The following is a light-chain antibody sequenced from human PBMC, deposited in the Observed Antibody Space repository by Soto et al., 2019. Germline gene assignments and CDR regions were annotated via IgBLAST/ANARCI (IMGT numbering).Light chain of an antibody. V-gene: IGLV2-11*01. Sequence: QSALTQPRSVSGSPGQSVTISCTGTSNYVSWYQQHPGKAPKLMIHDVNKRPSGVPDRFSGSKSGNTASLTISGLQAEDEDDYYCCSFAGSFSSYVFGSGTKLTVL. CDR2: DVN. CDR3: CSFAGSFSSYV. CDR1: SNY. J-gene: IGLJ1*01.